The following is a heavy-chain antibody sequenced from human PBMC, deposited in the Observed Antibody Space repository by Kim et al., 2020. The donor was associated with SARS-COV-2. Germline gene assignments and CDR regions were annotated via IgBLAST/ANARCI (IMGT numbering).Heavy chain of an antibody. V-gene: IGHV1-69*13. J-gene: IGHJ6*02. CDR2: IIPIFGTA. D-gene: IGHD6-6*01. Sequence: SVKVSCKASGGTFSSYAISWVRQAPGQGLEWMGGIIPIFGTANYAQKFQGRVTTTADDSTSTAYMELSSLRSEDTAVYYCARLQLEYSSSSGSYYYYYYGMDVWGQGTTVTVSS. CDR1: GGTFSSYA. CDR3: ARLQLEYSSSSGSYYYYYYGMDV.